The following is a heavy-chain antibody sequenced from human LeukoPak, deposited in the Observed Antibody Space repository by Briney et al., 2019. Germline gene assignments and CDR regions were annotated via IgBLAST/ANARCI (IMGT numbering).Heavy chain of an antibody. CDR3: VFLWVGELFTWFDP. D-gene: IGHD3-10*01. J-gene: IGHJ5*02. CDR1: GYTRSEFS. Sequence: ASVKVSCKVSGYTRSEFSIHWVRQAPGKGLEWMGGSDPEDGEIIYAQNFQGRVTMTEDTSTDTAYMELISLKSEDTAVYYCVFLWVGELFTWFDPWGQGSLVTVSS. CDR2: SDPEDGEI. V-gene: IGHV1-24*01.